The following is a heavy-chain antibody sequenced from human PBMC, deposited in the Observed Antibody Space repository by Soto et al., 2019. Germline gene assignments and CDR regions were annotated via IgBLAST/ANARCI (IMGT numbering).Heavy chain of an antibody. D-gene: IGHD3-10*01. Sequence: QVQLVESGGGVVQPGRSMRLSCAASGFTFSSYGMHWVRQAPGKGLEWVAVISYDGSNKYYADSVKGRFTISRDNSKNTLYLQMNSLRAEDTAVSYCAKLLWFGELSGPFDYWGQGTLVTVSS. CDR2: ISYDGSNK. CDR1: GFTFSSYG. CDR3: AKLLWFGELSGPFDY. J-gene: IGHJ4*02. V-gene: IGHV3-30*18.